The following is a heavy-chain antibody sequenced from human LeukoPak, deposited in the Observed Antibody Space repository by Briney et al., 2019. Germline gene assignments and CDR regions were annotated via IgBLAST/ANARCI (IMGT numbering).Heavy chain of an antibody. Sequence: SETLSLTCTISGGSISDDYWSWLRQPPGKGLEWIAYVHYSGTTNYNPSLKSRVTISIDTSKKQFSLRLTSVTAADTAVYYCATGPYDFWSGLFNYWGQGTLVTVSS. CDR2: VHYSGTT. D-gene: IGHD3-3*01. CDR1: GGSISDDY. V-gene: IGHV4-59*12. J-gene: IGHJ4*02. CDR3: ATGPYDFWSGLFNY.